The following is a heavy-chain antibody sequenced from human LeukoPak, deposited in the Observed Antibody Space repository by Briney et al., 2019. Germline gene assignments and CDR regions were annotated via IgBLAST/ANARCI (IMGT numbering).Heavy chain of an antibody. V-gene: IGHV1-8*01. J-gene: IGHJ3*02. Sequence: ASVKVSCKASGYTFTSYDINWVRQATGQGLEWTGWMNPNSGNTGYAQKFQGRVTMTRNTSISTAYMELSSLRSEDTAVYYCASVVVVPALADDAFDIWGQGTMVTVSS. CDR3: ASVVVVPALADDAFDI. CDR2: MNPNSGNT. CDR1: GYTFTSYD. D-gene: IGHD2-2*01.